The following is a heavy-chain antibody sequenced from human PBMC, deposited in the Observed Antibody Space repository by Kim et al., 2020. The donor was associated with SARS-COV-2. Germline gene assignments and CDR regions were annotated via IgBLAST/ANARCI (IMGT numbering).Heavy chain of an antibody. D-gene: IGHD5-18*01. CDR2: INHSGST. Sequence: SETLSLTCAVYGGSFSGYYWSWIRQPPGKGLEWIGEINHSGSTNYNPSLKSRVTISVDTSKNQFSLKLSSVTAADTAVYYCARGGYSYGWGGYYYYGMDVWGQGTTVTVSS. CDR3: ARGGYSYGWGGYYYYGMDV. CDR1: GGSFSGYY. J-gene: IGHJ6*02. V-gene: IGHV4-34*01.